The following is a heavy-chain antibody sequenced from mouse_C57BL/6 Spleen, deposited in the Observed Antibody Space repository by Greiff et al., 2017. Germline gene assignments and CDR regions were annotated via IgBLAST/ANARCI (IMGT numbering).Heavy chain of an antibody. Sequence: VKLLESGPELVKPGASVKISCKASGYAFSSSWMNWVKQRPGKGLEWIGRIYPGDGDTNYNGKFKGKATLTADKSSSAAYMQLSSLTSEDSAVYCCTNVYEGAMDYWGQGTSVTVSS. D-gene: IGHD1-1*01. V-gene: IGHV1-82*01. J-gene: IGHJ4*01. CDR2: IYPGDGDT. CDR3: TNVYEGAMDY. CDR1: GYAFSSSW.